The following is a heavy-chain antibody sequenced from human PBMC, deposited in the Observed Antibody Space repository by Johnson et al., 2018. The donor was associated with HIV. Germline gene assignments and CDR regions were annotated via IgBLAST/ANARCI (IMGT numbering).Heavy chain of an antibody. CDR1: GFTFDDYG. CDR2: IKQGGSEK. J-gene: IGHJ3*01. CDR3: AKDGGRWSYSFDV. V-gene: IGHV3-7*03. Sequence: MLLVESGGGVVRPGGSLRLSCAASGFTFDDYGMSWVRQAPGKGLEWVANIKQGGSEKYFVDSLKGRFIISRDNAKNSLYLQMNSLRAEDTAVYYCAKDGGRWSYSFDVWGQGTMVTVSS. D-gene: IGHD3-16*01.